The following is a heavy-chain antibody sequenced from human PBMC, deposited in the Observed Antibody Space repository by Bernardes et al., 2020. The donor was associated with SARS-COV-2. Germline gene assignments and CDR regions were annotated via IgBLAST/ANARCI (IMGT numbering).Heavy chain of an antibody. CDR1: GGSMRGYY. D-gene: IGHD4-4*01. V-gene: IGHV4-4*07. CDR2: IYSSGNA. J-gene: IGHJ5*02. CDR3: ARDDASNNWFVP. Sequence: ETLSLTCTVSGGSMRGYYWSWIRQPAGKGLEWMGRIYSSGNARYNPSLQSRVTMSVDTSKNQFSLRLTSVTAADTAVYYCARDDASNNWFVPWGQGTLVSVSS.